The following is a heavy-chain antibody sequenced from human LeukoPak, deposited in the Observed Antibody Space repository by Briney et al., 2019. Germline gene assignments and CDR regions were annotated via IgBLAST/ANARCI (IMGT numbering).Heavy chain of an antibody. CDR3: GRDLGNDRGGYWASDAFDI. D-gene: IGHD3-22*01. J-gene: IGHJ3*02. Sequence: ASVKVSCKASGYTFTGYYMHWVRQAPGRGLEWMGWINPNSGGTNYAQKFQGRVTMTRDTSISTAYMELSSLRSDDTAVYYCGRDLGNDRGGYWASDAFDIWGQGTMVTVSS. CDR1: GYTFTGYY. V-gene: IGHV1-2*02. CDR2: INPNSGGT.